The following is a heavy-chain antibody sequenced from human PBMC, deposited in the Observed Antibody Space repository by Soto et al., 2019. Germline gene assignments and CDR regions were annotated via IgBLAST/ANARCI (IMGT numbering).Heavy chain of an antibody. Sequence: SETLSLTCTVSGGSISSGGYYWSWIRQHPGRGLEWIGYIYYSGSTYYNPSLKSRVTISVDTSKNQFSLKLSSVTAADTAVYYCAGHYCTNGVCQRPYYYYGMDVWGQGTTVTVSS. V-gene: IGHV4-31*03. J-gene: IGHJ6*02. CDR2: IYYSGST. CDR1: GGSISSGGYY. CDR3: AGHYCTNGVCQRPYYYYGMDV. D-gene: IGHD2-8*01.